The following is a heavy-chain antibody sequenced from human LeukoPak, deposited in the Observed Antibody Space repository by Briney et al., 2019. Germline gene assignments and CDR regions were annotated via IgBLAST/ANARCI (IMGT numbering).Heavy chain of an antibody. V-gene: IGHV3-7*03. CDR2: MKHDGSVR. Sequence: GGSLRLSCVASGFPFSSYWMTWVRQAPGKGLEWVANMKHDGSVRHYADSVKGRFTISRDNAKNSLYLQMNSLRADDTAIYYCARGTPFGDYWGQGTLVTVSS. CDR3: ARGTPFGDY. CDR1: GFPFSSYW. D-gene: IGHD3-16*01. J-gene: IGHJ4*02.